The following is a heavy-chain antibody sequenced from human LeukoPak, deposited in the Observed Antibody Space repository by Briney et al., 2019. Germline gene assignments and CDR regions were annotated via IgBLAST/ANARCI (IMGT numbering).Heavy chain of an antibody. CDR1: GFTFSSYA. V-gene: IGHV3-23*01. CDR3: AKDVLLWFGELLSRFDY. CDR2: ISGSGGST. D-gene: IGHD3-10*01. J-gene: IGHJ4*02. Sequence: GRSLRLSCAASGFTFSSYAMSWVRQAPGKGLEWVSAISGSGGSTYYADSVKGRFTISRDNSKNTLYLQMNSLRAEDTAVYYCAKDVLLWFGELLSRFDYWGQGTLVTVSS.